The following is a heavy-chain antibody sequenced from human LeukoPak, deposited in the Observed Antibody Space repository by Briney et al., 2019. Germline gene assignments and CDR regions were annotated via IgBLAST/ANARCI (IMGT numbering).Heavy chain of an antibody. CDR2: ISGSGGST. J-gene: IGHJ4*02. CDR1: GFTFSSYA. D-gene: IGHD3-16*01. Sequence: PGGSLRLSCAASGFTFSSYAMSWVRQAPGKGLEWVSAISGSGGSTYYADSAKGRFTISRDNSKNTLYLQMNSLRAEDTAVYYCAKGGLGNDYIDYWGQGTLVTVSS. V-gene: IGHV3-23*01. CDR3: AKGGLGNDYIDY.